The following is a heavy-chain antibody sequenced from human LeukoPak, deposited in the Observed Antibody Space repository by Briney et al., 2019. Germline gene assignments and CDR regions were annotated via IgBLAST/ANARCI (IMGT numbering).Heavy chain of an antibody. J-gene: IGHJ4*02. D-gene: IGHD5-12*01. CDR1: GFTLSSSW. CDR2: INNDGVST. V-gene: IGHV3-74*01. Sequence: PGGSLRLSCATSGFTLSSSWMHWVRQVPGTRLECLSRINNDGVSTSYADSVKGRFTISRDNAKNTLYLRMNSLRAEDTAIYYCARKPLSGGYGGTIDYWGQGTLVTVSS. CDR3: ARKPLSGGYGGTIDY.